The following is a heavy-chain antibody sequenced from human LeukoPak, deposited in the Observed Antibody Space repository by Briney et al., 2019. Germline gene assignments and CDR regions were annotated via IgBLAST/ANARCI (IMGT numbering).Heavy chain of an antibody. D-gene: IGHD3-22*01. CDR2: IIPIFGP. Sequence: SVTVSCKASGGTFSTFPISWVRQAPGQGLEWIGGIIPIFGPNYAQKFQGRATISADLATATAYMELSSLTSEDTSVYYCATGKDRSGYYYSLDYWGQGTLVAVSS. CDR3: ATGKDRSGYYYSLDY. V-gene: IGHV1-69*13. CDR1: GGTFSTFP. J-gene: IGHJ4*02.